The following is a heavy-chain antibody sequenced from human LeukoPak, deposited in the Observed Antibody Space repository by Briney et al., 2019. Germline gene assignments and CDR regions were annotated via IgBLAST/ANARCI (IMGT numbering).Heavy chain of an antibody. CDR1: GFTFSSYD. Sequence: HPGGSLRLSCAVSGFTFSSYDMSWVRQAPGKGLEWVSAISGSGGSTYYADSVKGRFTISRDNSKNTLYLQMNSLRAEDTAVYYCAKGIIAVAGKGAGYMDVWGKGTTVTVSS. J-gene: IGHJ6*03. CDR3: AKGIIAVAGKGAGYMDV. D-gene: IGHD6-19*01. V-gene: IGHV3-23*01. CDR2: ISGSGGST.